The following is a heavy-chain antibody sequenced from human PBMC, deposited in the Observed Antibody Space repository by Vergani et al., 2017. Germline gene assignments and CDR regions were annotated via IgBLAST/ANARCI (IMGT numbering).Heavy chain of an antibody. CDR1: GGSFSGYY. CDR2: INHSGST. V-gene: IGHV4-34*01. CDR3: ARGRYDCSGGSCYPSMDV. D-gene: IGHD2-15*01. Sequence: QVQLQQWGAGLLKPSETLSLTCAVYGGSFSGYYWSWIRQPPGKGLEWIGEINHSGSTNYNPSLKSRVTISVDTSKNQFSLKLSSVTAADTAVYYCARGRYDCSGGSCYPSMDVWGQGTTVTGSS. J-gene: IGHJ6*02.